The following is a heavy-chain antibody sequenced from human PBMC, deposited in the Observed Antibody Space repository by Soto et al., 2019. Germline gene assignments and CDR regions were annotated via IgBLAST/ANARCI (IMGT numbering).Heavy chain of an antibody. J-gene: IGHJ3*01. V-gene: IGHV4-59*08. Sequence: QVQLQESGPGLVKPSETLSLTCTVSGGSISGYYWTWIRQPPGKGLEWIGYFYYRGSTSYNPSLKSRVTISGDTSKNHFALKLSSVTAADTAVYYCARTKTGYAFDVWGQGTMVTVSS. CDR3: ARTKTGYAFDV. CDR2: FYYRGST. CDR1: GGSISGYY. D-gene: IGHD2-8*01.